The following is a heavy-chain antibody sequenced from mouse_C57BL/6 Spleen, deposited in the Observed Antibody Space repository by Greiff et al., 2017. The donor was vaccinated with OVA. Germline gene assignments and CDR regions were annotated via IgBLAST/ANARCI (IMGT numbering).Heavy chain of an antibody. CDR3: AREGVGRAMDY. Sequence: LQESGPELVKPGASVKISCKASGYAFSSSWMNWVKQRPGKGLEWIGRIYPGDGDTNYNGKFKGKATLTADKSSSTAYMQLSSLTSEDSAVYFCAREGVGRAMDYWGQGTSVTVSS. CDR1: GYAFSSSW. J-gene: IGHJ4*01. V-gene: IGHV1-82*01. D-gene: IGHD1-1*01. CDR2: IYPGDGDT.